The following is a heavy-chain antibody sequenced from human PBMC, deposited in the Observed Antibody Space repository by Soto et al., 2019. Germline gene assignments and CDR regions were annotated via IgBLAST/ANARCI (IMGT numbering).Heavy chain of an antibody. CDR2: ISGNTGNT. V-gene: IGHV1-18*04. J-gene: IGHJ4*02. Sequence: AASVKVSCKASGYTFTNYGLSWVRQAPGQGLEWMGWISGNTGNTNYAQKFQGRAIMTTETSTRTVYMELRRLRFDDTAVYYCARDPDYWSGYELDYWGQGTPVTVSS. CDR1: GYTFTNYG. CDR3: ARDPDYWSGYELDY. D-gene: IGHD3-3*01.